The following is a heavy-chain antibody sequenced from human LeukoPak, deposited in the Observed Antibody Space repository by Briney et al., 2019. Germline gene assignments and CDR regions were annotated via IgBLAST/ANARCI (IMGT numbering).Heavy chain of an antibody. D-gene: IGHD1-26*01. Sequence: GGSLRLSCAASGFTFDDYAMHWVRQAPGKGLEWVSGISWNSGSIGYADSVKGRFTISRDNAKNTLYLQMNSLGAGDTAVYYCTRGDFYVGAQDYWGQGTLVAVSS. CDR3: TRGDFYVGAQDY. V-gene: IGHV3-9*01. CDR1: GFTFDDYA. CDR2: ISWNSGSI. J-gene: IGHJ4*02.